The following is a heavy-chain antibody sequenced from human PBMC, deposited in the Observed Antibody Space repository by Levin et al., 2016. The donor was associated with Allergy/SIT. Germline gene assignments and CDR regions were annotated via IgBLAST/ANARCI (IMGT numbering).Heavy chain of an antibody. CDR2: ISAYNGNT. J-gene: IGHJ6*02. V-gene: IGHV1-18*01. Sequence: ASVKVSCKASGYTFTSYGISWVRQAPGQGLEWMGWISAYNGNTNYAQKLQGRVTMTTDTSTSTAYMELRSLRSDDTAVYYCARSLDRYYYYGMDVWGQGTTVTVSS. D-gene: IGHD3/OR15-3a*01. CDR1: GYTFTSYG. CDR3: ARSLDRYYYYGMDV.